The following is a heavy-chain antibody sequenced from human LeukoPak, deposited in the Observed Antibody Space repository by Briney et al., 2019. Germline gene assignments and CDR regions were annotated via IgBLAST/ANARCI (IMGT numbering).Heavy chain of an antibody. CDR2: ISSTSSYI. CDR1: GFTFSIYS. Sequence: GGSLRLSCAASGFTFSIYSVTWVRQAPGKGLEWVASISSTSSYIYYADSVRGRFTISRDNAQYLAYLQMNSLRVEDTALYYCAKHYRYDIAAPGRQYNWFDRWGQGTRVTVSS. J-gene: IGHJ5*02. D-gene: IGHD6-13*01. CDR3: AKHYRYDIAAPGRQYNWFDR. V-gene: IGHV3-21*04.